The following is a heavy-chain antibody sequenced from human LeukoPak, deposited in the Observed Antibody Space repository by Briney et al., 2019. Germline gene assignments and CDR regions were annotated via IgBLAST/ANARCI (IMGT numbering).Heavy chain of an antibody. CDR2: INIEGSRT. V-gene: IGHV3-74*01. Sequence: GGPLRLSCGGSGFTLSNYWVHWVRQAPGKGLVWVSRINIEGSRTDYADSVRGRFTISRDNAKNTVDLEMNSPTAEDTAVYYCARSMGGRNDFWGQGTLVTVSS. D-gene: IGHD2-15*01. CDR3: ARSMGGRNDF. J-gene: IGHJ4*02. CDR1: GFTLSNYW.